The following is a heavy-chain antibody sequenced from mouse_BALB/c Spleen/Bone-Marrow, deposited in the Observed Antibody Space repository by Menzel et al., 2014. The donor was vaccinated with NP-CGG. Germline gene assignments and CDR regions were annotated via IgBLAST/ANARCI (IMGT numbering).Heavy chain of an antibody. V-gene: IGHV1-63*01. CDR3: TRRRSLDY. CDR1: GYAFTNYW. Sequence: QVQLQQPGTELIRPGTSVKISCKASGYAFTNYWLGWVKQRPGHGLEWIGDIYPGSGNTYYNEKFKGKATLTADKSSSTAYMQLSGLTSEDSAVYFCTRRRSLDYWGQGTTLIVSS. J-gene: IGHJ2*01. CDR2: IYPGSGNT.